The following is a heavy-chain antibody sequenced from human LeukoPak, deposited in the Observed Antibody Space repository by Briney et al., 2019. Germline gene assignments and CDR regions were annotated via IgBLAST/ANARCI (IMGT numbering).Heavy chain of an antibody. CDR1: GRSISAYC. D-gene: IGHD6-6*01. CDR3: ARFATSSSQFFDI. J-gene: IGHJ3*02. CDR2: IHYSGTT. V-gene: IGHV4-59*01. Sequence: PAETLTLSCTVSGRSISAYCRSWIRQPPGKGLEWIGYIHYSGTTNYYPSLKSRVTIALDTSKDQFSLKLNSVTAADTAVYYCARFATSSSQFFDIWGQGTLVTVSS.